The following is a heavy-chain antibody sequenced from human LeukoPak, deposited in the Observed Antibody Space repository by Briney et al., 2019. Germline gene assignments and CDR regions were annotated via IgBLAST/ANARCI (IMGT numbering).Heavy chain of an antibody. CDR3: ARRVSGAIYFDS. D-gene: IGHD4/OR15-4a*01. CDR1: GYSFSNYW. V-gene: IGHV5-51*01. J-gene: IGHJ4*02. Sequence: GESLKISCKGSGYSFSNYWLGWVCQMPEKGLEWMGITYPGDSDTRYSPSFQGQVTISTDKSISTAYLQWRSLKASDTAMYYCARRVSGAIYFDSWGQGTLVTVSS. CDR2: TYPGDSDT.